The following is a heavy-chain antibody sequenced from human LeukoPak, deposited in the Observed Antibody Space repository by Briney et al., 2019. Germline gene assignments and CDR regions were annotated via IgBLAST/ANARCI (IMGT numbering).Heavy chain of an antibody. CDR3: AKAPVGTNYKFDY. J-gene: IGHJ4*02. CDR1: GFTFSSYW. D-gene: IGHD1-26*01. V-gene: IGHV3-7*03. CDR2: IKQDGSEK. Sequence: PGGSLRLSCAASGFTFSSYWMSWVRQAPGKGLEWVANIKQDGSEKYYVDSVKGRFTISRDNAKNSLYLQMNSLRDEDTAVYYCAKAPVGTNYKFDYWGQGTLVTVSS.